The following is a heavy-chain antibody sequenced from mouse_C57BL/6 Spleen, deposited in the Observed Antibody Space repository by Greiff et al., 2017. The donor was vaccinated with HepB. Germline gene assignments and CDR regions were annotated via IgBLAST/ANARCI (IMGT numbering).Heavy chain of an antibody. J-gene: IGHJ4*01. V-gene: IGHV1-55*01. D-gene: IGHD2-4*01. CDR1: GYTFTSYW. CDR2: IYPGSGST. Sequence: QVQLQQPGAELVKPGASVKMSCKASGYTFTSYWITWVKQRPGQGLEWIGDIYPGSGSTNYNEKFKSKATLTVDTSSSTAYMQLSSLTSEDSAVYYCARRGVYYDDDGGAMDYWGQGTSVTVSS. CDR3: ARRGVYYDDDGGAMDY.